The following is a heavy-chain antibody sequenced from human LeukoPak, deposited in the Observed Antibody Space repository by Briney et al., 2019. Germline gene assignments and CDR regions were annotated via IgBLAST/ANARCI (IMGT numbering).Heavy chain of an antibody. CDR3: ARDHSSSGMDV. V-gene: IGHV3-53*01. Sequence: SGGSLRLSCAASGFTVSSKYMTWVRQAPGKGLEWVSVIYSGGATYYIDSVKGRFTISRDNSKNTLYLQMNSLRAGDTAVYYCARDHSSSGMDVWGQGTTVAVSS. J-gene: IGHJ6*02. CDR2: IYSGGAT. CDR1: GFTVSSKY.